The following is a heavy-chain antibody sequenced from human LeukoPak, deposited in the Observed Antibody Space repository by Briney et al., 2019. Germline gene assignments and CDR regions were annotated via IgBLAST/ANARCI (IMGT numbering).Heavy chain of an antibody. Sequence: GGSLRLSCAASGFTFSSYGMSWVRQAPGKGLEWVSAISSNGGSTYYANSVKGRFTISRDNSKNTLYLQMGSLRAEDMAVYYCAREGITMVRGVMDVWGKGTTVTISS. D-gene: IGHD3-10*01. CDR1: GFTFSSYG. CDR3: AREGITMVRGVMDV. J-gene: IGHJ6*03. V-gene: IGHV3-64*01. CDR2: ISSNGGST.